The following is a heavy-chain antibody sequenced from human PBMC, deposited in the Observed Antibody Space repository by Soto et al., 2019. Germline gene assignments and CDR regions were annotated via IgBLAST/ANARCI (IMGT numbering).Heavy chain of an antibody. CDR1: GGSISSGGNY. D-gene: IGHD5-18*01. CDR2: ISYSGST. V-gene: IGHV4-31*03. CDR3: ARDHPHSYGVYYFDY. J-gene: IGHJ4*02. Sequence: SETLSLTCTVSGGSISSGGNYWNWIRQHPGKGLEWIGSISYSGSTYYNPSLRSRVTISVDTSKNQFSLRVNSVTAADTAVYYCARDHPHSYGVYYFDYRGQGTQVTVSS.